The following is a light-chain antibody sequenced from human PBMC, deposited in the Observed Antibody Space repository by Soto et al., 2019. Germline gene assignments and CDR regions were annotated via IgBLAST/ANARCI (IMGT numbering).Light chain of an antibody. Sequence: EIVMTQSPATLCVSPGERATLPCRASQSVSSNLAWYQQKPGQAPRLLIYGASTRATGIPARFSGSGSCTELTLTIISLQSEDFAVYYCQQYNNWPMLTFGQGTNVDIK. V-gene: IGKV3-15*01. CDR1: QSVSSN. J-gene: IGKJ1*01. CDR2: GAS. CDR3: QQYNNWPMLT.